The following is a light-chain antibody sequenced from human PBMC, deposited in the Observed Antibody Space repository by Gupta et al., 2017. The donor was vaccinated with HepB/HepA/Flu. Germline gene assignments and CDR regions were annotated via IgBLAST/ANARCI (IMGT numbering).Light chain of an antibody. CDR3: QQDCSSPPT. V-gene: IGKV3-20*01. Sequence: EIVLTQSPGTLSLSPGERVTLPCRASQSVSSSYLAWYQQKPGQAPRLLIYGASSRATGIPDRFSGSGSGTDFTLTIIRLEPEDFAVDYCQQDCSSPPTFGGGTRLEIK. CDR1: QSVSSSY. CDR2: GAS. J-gene: IGKJ4*01.